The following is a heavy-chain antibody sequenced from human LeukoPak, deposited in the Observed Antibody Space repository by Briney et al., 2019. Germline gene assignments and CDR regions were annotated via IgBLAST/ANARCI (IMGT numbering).Heavy chain of an antibody. V-gene: IGHV3-30*02. CDR3: AKRGEGVSNRWYMNNWFDP. CDR2: IRYDGSNK. J-gene: IGHJ5*02. Sequence: GGSLRLSCTVSGFTVSSNSMSWVRQAPGKGLDWVAFIRYDGSNKYYADSVKGRFTISRDNSKNTLYLQMNSLRAEDTAVYYCAKRGEGVSNRWYMNNWFDPWGQGTRVTVSS. D-gene: IGHD6-13*01. CDR1: GFTVSSNS.